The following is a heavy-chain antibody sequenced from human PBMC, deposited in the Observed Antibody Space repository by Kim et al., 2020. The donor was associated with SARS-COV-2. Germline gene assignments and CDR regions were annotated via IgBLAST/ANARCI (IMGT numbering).Heavy chain of an antibody. D-gene: IGHD3-3*01. Sequence: SETLSLTCTVSGGSISRYYWSWIRQPPGKGLEWIGYIYYSGSTNYNPSLKSRVTISVDTSKNQFSLKLSSVTAADTAVYYCARHNQDTHFGVVIIGGMDVWGQGTTVTVSS. V-gene: IGHV4-59*08. CDR1: GGSISRYY. J-gene: IGHJ6*02. CDR2: IYYSGST. CDR3: ARHNQDTHFGVVIIGGMDV.